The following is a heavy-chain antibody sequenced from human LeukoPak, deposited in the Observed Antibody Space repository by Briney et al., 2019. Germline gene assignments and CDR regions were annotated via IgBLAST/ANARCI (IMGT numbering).Heavy chain of an antibody. CDR2: IYSGDNT. CDR3: ARDRGSGYDPGYFDY. Sequence: PGGSLRLSCAVSGFTVSRYCMSWVRQAPGKGLEWVSIIYSGDNTYYADSVKGRFTISRDNSKNTLYLQMNSLRVEDTAVYYCARDRGSGYDPGYFDYWGQGTLVTVSS. CDR1: GFTVSRYC. V-gene: IGHV3-66*01. J-gene: IGHJ4*02. D-gene: IGHD5-12*01.